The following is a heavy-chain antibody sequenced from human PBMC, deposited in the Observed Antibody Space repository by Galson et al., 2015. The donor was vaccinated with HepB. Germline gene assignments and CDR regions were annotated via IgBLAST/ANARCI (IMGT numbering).Heavy chain of an antibody. CDR2: IRGSGWST. D-gene: IGHD3-10*01. Sequence: SLRLSCAASGFPFNIYVMSWVRHTPDKGLEWVAAIRGSGWSTYYADSVKGRFTISRDNYKNMVYLQMNSLRAEDTAVYFCAKDQARSGSGPSLLDYWGQGTLVTVSS. CDR1: GFPFNIYV. V-gene: IGHV3-23*01. CDR3: AKDQARSGSGPSLLDY. J-gene: IGHJ4*02.